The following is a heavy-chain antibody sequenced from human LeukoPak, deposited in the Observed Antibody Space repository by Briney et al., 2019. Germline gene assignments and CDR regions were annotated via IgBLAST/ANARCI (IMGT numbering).Heavy chain of an antibody. CDR1: GFTFSSYS. V-gene: IGHV3-21*01. CDR3: ARTPTVTTGGY. J-gene: IGHJ4*02. D-gene: IGHD4-17*01. CDR2: ISSSSSYI. Sequence: GGSLRLSCAASGFTFSSYSMNWVRQAPGKGLEWVSSISSSSSYIYYADSVKGRFTISRDNAKNTLYLQMNSLRAEDTAVYYCARTPTVTTGGYWGQGTLVTVSS.